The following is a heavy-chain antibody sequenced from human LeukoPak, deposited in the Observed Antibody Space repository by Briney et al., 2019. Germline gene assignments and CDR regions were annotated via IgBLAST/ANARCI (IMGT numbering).Heavy chain of an antibody. Sequence: SETLSLTCTVSGGSISSYYWSWIRQPPGKGLEWIGYIYYSGSTNYNPSLKSRVTISVDTSKNQFSLKLSSVTAADTAVYYCARVHKYYYDSSRRIPSARWFDPWGQGTLVTVSS. CDR3: ARVHKYYYDSSRRIPSARWFDP. D-gene: IGHD3-22*01. J-gene: IGHJ5*02. CDR2: IYYSGST. V-gene: IGHV4-59*01. CDR1: GGSISSYY.